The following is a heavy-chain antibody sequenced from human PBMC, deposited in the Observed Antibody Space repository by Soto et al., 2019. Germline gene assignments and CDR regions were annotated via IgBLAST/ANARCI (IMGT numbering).Heavy chain of an antibody. V-gene: IGHV3-30-3*01. Sequence: QVQLVESGGGVVQPGRSLRLSCAASGLTLSRFAMHWVRQAPGKGLEWVAVIGYDGSNKDYADSVQGRFTISRDNSKNTLYLQMNSLRPEDTAVYYCARDPVNYYGSWTYGMDVWGQGTTVTVSS. J-gene: IGHJ6*02. CDR3: ARDPVNYYGSWTYGMDV. D-gene: IGHD3-10*01. CDR1: GLTLSRFA. CDR2: IGYDGSNK.